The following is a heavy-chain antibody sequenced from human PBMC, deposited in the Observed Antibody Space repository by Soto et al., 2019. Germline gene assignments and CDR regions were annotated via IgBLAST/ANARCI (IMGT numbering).Heavy chain of an antibody. CDR2: ISGSGGST. J-gene: IGHJ4*02. CDR1: GFTFSSYA. CDR3: PKLPAEFKYYFDY. Sequence: PGGSLRLSGAASGFTFSSYAMSWVRQAPGKGLEWVSAISGSGGSTYYADSVKGRFTISSDNSKNTLYLQMNSLRAEDTAVYYCPKLPAEFKYYFDYWGQGTLVTVSS. V-gene: IGHV3-23*01.